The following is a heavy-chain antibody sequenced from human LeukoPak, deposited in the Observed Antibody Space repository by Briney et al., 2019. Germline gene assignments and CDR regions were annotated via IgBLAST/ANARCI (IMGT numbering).Heavy chain of an antibody. CDR3: ARAAGGAHAFDI. CDR2: IYTSGST. CDR1: GGSISSGSYY. D-gene: IGHD3-10*01. Sequence: SETLSLTCTVSGGSISSGSYYWSWIRQPAGKGLEWIGRIYTSGSTSYNPSLKSRVTISVDTSKNQFSLKLSSVTAADTAVYYCARAAGGAHAFDIWGQGTKVTVSS. V-gene: IGHV4-61*02. J-gene: IGHJ3*02.